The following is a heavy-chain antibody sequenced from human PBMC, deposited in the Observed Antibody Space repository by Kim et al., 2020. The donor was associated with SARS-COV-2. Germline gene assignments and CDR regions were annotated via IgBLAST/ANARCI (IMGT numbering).Heavy chain of an antibody. Sequence: AAPEKGRFTISRDDSKNSLYLQMNSLKTEDTGVYYCSWGVGIAGLGNYFDYWGQGTQVTVSS. D-gene: IGHD6-13*01. J-gene: IGHJ4*02. CDR3: SWGVGIAGLGNYFDY. V-gene: IGHV3-15*01.